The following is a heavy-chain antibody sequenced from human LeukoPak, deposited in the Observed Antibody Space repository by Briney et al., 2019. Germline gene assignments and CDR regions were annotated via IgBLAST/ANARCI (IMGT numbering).Heavy chain of an antibody. CDR3: ARRSAHFDY. D-gene: IGHD3-3*01. CDR2: IYYSGST. V-gene: IGHV4-39*01. J-gene: IGHJ4*02. Sequence: SETLSLTCTVSGGSISSSSYYWGWIRQPPGKGLEWIGSIYYSGSTYYNPSLKSRVTISVDTSKNQFSLKLSSVTAADTAVYYCARRSAHFDYWGQGTLVTVSS. CDR1: GGSISSSSYY.